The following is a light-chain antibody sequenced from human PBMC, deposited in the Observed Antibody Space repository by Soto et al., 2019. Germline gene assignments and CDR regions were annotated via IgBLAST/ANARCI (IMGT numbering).Light chain of an antibody. V-gene: IGKV1-5*01. J-gene: IGKJ1*01. CDR1: QGISNW. CDR2: DAS. CDR3: QQFRGT. Sequence: DIQMTQSPSTLSASVGDRVTITCRANQGISNWLAWYQQKPGKAPKLLIYDASTLESGVPSRFSGSGSGTEFTLTISSLLPDDFATYYCQQFRGTFGPGTKVDIK.